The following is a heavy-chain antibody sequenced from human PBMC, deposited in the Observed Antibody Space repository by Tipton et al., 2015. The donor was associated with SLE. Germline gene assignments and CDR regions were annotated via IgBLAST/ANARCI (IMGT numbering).Heavy chain of an antibody. D-gene: IGHD1-26*01. Sequence: TLSLTCDVYGGSFSGYYWSWIRQPPGKGLECIGESNDSGSTNYNPSLKTLKSRVTISVDTSKNQFSLKLSSVTAADTAVFYCARGWVGSRRYFDLWGRGTLVTVSS. CDR1: GGSFSGYY. CDR3: ARGWVGSRRYFDL. CDR2: SNDSGST. V-gene: IGHV4-34*01. J-gene: IGHJ2*01.